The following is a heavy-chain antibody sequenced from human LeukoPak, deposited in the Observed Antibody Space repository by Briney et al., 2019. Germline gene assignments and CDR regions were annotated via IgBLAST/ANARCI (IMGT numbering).Heavy chain of an antibody. Sequence: GGSLRLSCVASGFTFSNAWMNWVRQAPGKGLEWVGRIKSKTDGGTTDYAAPVKGRITISRDDSKNTLDLQMSSLETEDTAIYYCTTGLVRATKYFDFWGQGTLVTVSS. CDR1: GFTFSNAW. D-gene: IGHD1-26*01. CDR2: IKSKTDGGTT. V-gene: IGHV3-15*01. J-gene: IGHJ4*02. CDR3: TTGLVRATKYFDF.